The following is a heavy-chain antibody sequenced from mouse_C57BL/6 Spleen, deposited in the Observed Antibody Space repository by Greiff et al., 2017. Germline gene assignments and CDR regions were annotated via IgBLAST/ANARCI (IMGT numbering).Heavy chain of an antibody. V-gene: IGHV2-3*01. Sequence: VQLKESGPGLVAPSQSLSITCTVSGFSLPSYGVSWVRQPPGKGLEWLGVIWGDGSTNYHSALISRLSISKDNSKGQVILKLKSLDTEDTATCDCAKIPIYDGDGWGQGTLVTVSA. J-gene: IGHJ3*01. D-gene: IGHD2-3*01. CDR1: GFSLPSYG. CDR2: IWGDGST. CDR3: AKIPIYDGDG.